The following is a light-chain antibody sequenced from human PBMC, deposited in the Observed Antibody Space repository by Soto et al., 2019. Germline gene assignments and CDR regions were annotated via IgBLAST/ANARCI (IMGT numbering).Light chain of an antibody. V-gene: IGLV1-40*01. J-gene: IGLJ1*01. CDR3: QSYASSLSGSYV. CDR2: NNN. Sequence: QPVLTQPPSVSGAPGQRVTISCTGSSSNIGAGYDVHWYQRLPGTAPKVLIYNNNNRPSGVPDRFSGSKSGTSASLAITGLQAEAEADYYCQSYASSLSGSYVFGTGTKLTVL. CDR1: SSNIGAGYD.